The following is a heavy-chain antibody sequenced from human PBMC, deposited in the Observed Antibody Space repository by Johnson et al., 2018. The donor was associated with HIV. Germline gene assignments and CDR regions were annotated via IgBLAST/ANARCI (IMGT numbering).Heavy chain of an antibody. D-gene: IGHD3-22*01. CDR3: ARGVSSCYYSNAFDV. Sequence: MQLVESGGGVVQPGRSLRLSCAASGFTFSSYAMHWVRQAPGKGLEWVAVISYDGSNKYYADSVKGRFTISRDNSKNTLYLQMNGLRAEDTALYYCARGVSSCYYSNAFDVWGQGTMATVSS. CDR2: ISYDGSNK. J-gene: IGHJ3*01. CDR1: GFTFSSYA. V-gene: IGHV3-30*04.